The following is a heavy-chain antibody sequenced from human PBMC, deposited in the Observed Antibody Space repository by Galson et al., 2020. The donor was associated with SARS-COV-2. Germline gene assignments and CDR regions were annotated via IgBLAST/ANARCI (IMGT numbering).Heavy chain of an antibody. D-gene: IGHD1-26*01. CDR2: IYWDDEK. V-gene: IGHV2-5*02. CDR3: AHGREEVDYFEN. CDR1: GFSLSTSGVG. Sequence: SGPTLVKPTQTLTLTCSFSGFSLSTSGVGVGWIRQPPGKALEWLALIYWDDEKRYSPSLKTRLNVIRDTSKNQVVLTVTNMDPVDTGTYYCAHGREEVDYFENWGQGTLVTVSS. J-gene: IGHJ4*02.